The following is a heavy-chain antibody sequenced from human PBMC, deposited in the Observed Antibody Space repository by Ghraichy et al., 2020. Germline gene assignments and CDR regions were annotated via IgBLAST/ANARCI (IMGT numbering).Heavy chain of an antibody. V-gene: IGHV4-61*01. J-gene: IGHJ4*02. CDR1: GVSVSSGSYY. CDR2: IYYSGST. D-gene: IGHD4-23*01. CDR3: ARGATVVTSLGY. Sequence: TLSLTCTVSGVSVSSGSYYWSWIRQPPGKGLEWIGYIYYSGSTNYNPSLKGRVTISVDTSKNQFSLKLSSVTAADTSVYYCARGATVVTSLGYWGQGTLVTVSS.